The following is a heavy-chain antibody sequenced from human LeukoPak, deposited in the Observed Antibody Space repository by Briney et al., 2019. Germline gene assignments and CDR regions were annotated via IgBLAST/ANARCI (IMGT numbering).Heavy chain of an antibody. J-gene: IGHJ4*02. Sequence: SETLSLTCSVSGGSINSNSHHWDWLRQAPGKGLEWIGNIYYSGTTSYNPSLKSRVTISVDTSKNQFSLRLSSVTAADTAVYYCARRGDILTDYAFDYWGQGTLVTVSS. CDR2: IYYSGTT. CDR3: ARRGDILTDYAFDY. V-gene: IGHV4-39*01. D-gene: IGHD3-9*01. CDR1: GGSINSNSHH.